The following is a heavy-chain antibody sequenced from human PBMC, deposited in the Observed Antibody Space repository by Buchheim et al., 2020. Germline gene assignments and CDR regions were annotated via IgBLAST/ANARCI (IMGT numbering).Heavy chain of an antibody. Sequence: QVQLVESGGGVVQPGRSLRLSCAASGFTFSIYAMHWVRQAPGKGLEWVAVISYDGSNKYHADSVKGRFTLSRDSSKNTLYLQMNSLRAEDTAVYYCARDVYSSSRYYYGMDVWGQGTT. D-gene: IGHD6-6*01. CDR3: ARDVYSSSRYYYGMDV. J-gene: IGHJ6*01. CDR2: ISYDGSNK. CDR1: GFTFSIYA. V-gene: IGHV3-30*04.